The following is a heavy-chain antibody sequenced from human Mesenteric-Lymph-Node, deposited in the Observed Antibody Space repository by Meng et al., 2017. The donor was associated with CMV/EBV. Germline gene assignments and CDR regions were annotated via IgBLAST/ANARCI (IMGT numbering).Heavy chain of an antibody. D-gene: IGHD1-7*01. V-gene: IGHV3-33*06. J-gene: IGHJ4*02. CDR2: IWYDETNK. Sequence: CPASGFTFSSYAMPWFRQSPGKGLEWVSVIWYDETNKYYAASVKGRFTISRDNSKNTLYLQMNSLRAEDTAVYYCAKAIKWNYSPFDYWGQGTLVTVSS. CDR1: GFTFSSYA. CDR3: AKAIKWNYSPFDY.